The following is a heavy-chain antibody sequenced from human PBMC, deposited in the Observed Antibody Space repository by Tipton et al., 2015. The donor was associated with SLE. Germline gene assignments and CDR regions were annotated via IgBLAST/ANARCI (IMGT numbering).Heavy chain of an antibody. J-gene: IGHJ6*03. Sequence: TLSLTCTVSGGSISSYSWNWIRQPPGMGLEWIGGVNHDRDTIYNPSLKSRVTFSVDTSTNQLSLRLNSVTAADTAVYYCARGVTGYYSFCYMDVWGKGTTVTVSS. D-gene: IGHD1-20*01. CDR3: ARGVTGYYSFCYMDV. CDR2: VNHDRDT. CDR1: GGSISSYS. V-gene: IGHV4-34*01.